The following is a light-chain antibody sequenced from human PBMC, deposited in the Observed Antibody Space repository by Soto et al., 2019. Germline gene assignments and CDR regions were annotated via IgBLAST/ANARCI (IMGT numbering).Light chain of an antibody. CDR1: SSNIGSNS. V-gene: IGLV1-44*01. Sequence: QPVLTQPPSASGTPGQRVTISCSGSSSNIGSNSVNWYQRLPGTAPRLLIYSDDQRPSGIPDRFSGSKSGTSASLAISGLQSEDEADYFCAAWNDNPNGPGYVFGTGTKVTVL. CDR3: AAWNDNPNGPGYV. CDR2: SDD. J-gene: IGLJ1*01.